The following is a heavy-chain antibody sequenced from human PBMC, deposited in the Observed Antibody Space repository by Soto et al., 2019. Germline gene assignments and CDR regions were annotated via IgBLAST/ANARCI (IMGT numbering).Heavy chain of an antibody. V-gene: IGHV4-30-4*01. CDR2: IDYSGST. CDR1: ADSISSSDYN. Sequence: PSETLSLTCTVSADSISSSDYNWNWIRQSPGKGLEWMASIDYSGSTYYNPSLKSRVGISADTSKKLFSRKLRSVTAGNKALYFSARDGTYYYGFEVRRQGPTI. CDR3: ARDGTYYYGFEV. J-gene: IGHJ6*02.